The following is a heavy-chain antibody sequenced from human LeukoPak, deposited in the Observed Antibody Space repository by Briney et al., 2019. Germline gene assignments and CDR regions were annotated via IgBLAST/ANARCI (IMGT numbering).Heavy chain of an antibody. CDR1: GGSISSYY. Sequence: SETLSLTCTVSGGSISSYYWSWIRQPPGKGLEWIGYIYYSGSTNYDPSLKSRVTISVDTSKNQFSLKLSSVTAADTAVYYCARTDDILTGYGYYFDYWGQGTLVTVSS. V-gene: IGHV4-59*01. D-gene: IGHD3-9*01. CDR2: IYYSGST. CDR3: ARTDDILTGYGYYFDY. J-gene: IGHJ4*02.